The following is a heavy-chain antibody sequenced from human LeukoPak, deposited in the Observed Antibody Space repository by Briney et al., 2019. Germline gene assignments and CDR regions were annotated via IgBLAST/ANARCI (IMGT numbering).Heavy chain of an antibody. V-gene: IGHV3-30*18. J-gene: IGHJ4*02. Sequence: GGSLRLSCAASGFTFSSYGMHWVRQAPGKGLEWVAVISYDGSNKYYADSVKGRFTISRDNSKNTLYLQMNSLRAEDTAVYYCAKDKPPGGSSPILTGYYSSPHFDYWSQGTLVTVSS. CDR1: GFTFSSYG. D-gene: IGHD3-9*01. CDR3: AKDKPPGGSSPILTGYYSSPHFDY. CDR2: ISYDGSNK.